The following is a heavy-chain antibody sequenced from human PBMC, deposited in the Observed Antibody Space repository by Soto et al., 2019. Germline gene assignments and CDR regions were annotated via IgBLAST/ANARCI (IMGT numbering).Heavy chain of an antibody. CDR3: ARGKGGKGSHWFDP. J-gene: IGHJ5*02. CDR1: GFTFSSYA. CDR2: ISYDGSNK. Sequence: QVQLVESGGGVVQPGRSLRLSCAASGFTFSSYAMHWVRQAPGKGLEWVAVISYDGSNKYYADSVKGRFTISRDNSKNTLYLQMNSLRAEDTAVYYCARGKGGKGSHWFDPWCQGTLVTVSS. D-gene: IGHD2-15*01. V-gene: IGHV3-30-3*01.